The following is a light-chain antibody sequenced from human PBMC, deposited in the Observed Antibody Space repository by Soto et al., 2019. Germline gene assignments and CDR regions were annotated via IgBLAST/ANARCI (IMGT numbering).Light chain of an antibody. CDR2: GAS. CDR3: HQYGSSPLT. CDR1: QSVSSY. Sequence: EIVLTQSPGTLSLSPGERATLSCRASQSVSSYLAWYQQKPGQPPRLLIYGASNKATGIPDRFSGSGSGTDFTLTISRLEPEDFAVYYCHQYGSSPLTFGGGTKVEIK. J-gene: IGKJ4*01. V-gene: IGKV3-20*01.